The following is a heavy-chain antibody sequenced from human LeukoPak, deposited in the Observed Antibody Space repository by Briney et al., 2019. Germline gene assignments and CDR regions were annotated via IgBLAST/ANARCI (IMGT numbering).Heavy chain of an antibody. Sequence: RSLRLSCAASGFTFSSYGMHWVRQAPGKGLEWVAVISYDGSNKYYADSVKGRFTISRDNSKNTLYLQMNSLRAEDTAVYYCANDRYSSGWYADYWGQGALVTVSS. CDR2: ISYDGSNK. D-gene: IGHD6-19*01. J-gene: IGHJ4*02. V-gene: IGHV3-30*18. CDR3: ANDRYSSGWYADY. CDR1: GFTFSSYG.